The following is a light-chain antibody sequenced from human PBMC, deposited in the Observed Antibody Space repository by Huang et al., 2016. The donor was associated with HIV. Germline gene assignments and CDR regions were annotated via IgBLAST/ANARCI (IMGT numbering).Light chain of an antibody. J-gene: IGKJ5*01. V-gene: IGKV1-39*01. Sequence: DILLTQSPSSLSASVVDRVTITCRASQNINTYLNWYQQKPGKAPNLLSHSASTLQTWVPSRFSGSGSGTDFTLTVNSLQPEDSATYYCQQGYSALITFGQGTRL. CDR3: QQGYSALIT. CDR2: SAS. CDR1: QNINTY.